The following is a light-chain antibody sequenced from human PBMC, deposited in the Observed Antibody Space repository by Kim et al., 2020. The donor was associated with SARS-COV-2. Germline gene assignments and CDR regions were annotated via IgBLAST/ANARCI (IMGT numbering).Light chain of an antibody. Sequence: VSTGERATLSCRASQIIVNNLAWYQQKPGQPPRLLIYRGSTRATGIPARFSGSGSGTEFTLTITSLQSEDFAVYYCQQFTSWPFTFGPGTKVDIK. CDR2: RGS. V-gene: IGKV3-15*01. J-gene: IGKJ3*01. CDR3: QQFTSWPFT. CDR1: QIIVNN.